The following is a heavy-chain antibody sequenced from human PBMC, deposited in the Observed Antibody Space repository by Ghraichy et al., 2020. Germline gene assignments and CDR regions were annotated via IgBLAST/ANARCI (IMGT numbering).Heavy chain of an antibody. CDR3: ARVNYSDYAFY. CDR1: GFTVSSNY. J-gene: IGHJ4*02. Sequence: GESLRLSCAASGFTVSSNYMSWVRQAPGKGLEWVSIIYSGGSTDYADSVKGRFTISRDNSKNTLYLQMNSLRAEDTAVYYCARVNYSDYAFYWGQGTLVTVSS. V-gene: IGHV3-53*01. CDR2: IYSGGST. D-gene: IGHD4-11*01.